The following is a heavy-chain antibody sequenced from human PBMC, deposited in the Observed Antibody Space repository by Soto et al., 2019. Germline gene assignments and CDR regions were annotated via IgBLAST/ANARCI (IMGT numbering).Heavy chain of an antibody. CDR1: GGSISSYY. J-gene: IGHJ5*02. V-gene: IGHV4-59*01. CDR3: ARASSGYYYL. D-gene: IGHD3-22*01. Sequence: SETLSLTCTVSGGSISSYYWSWIRQPPGKGLEWIGYIYYSGSTNYNPSLKSRVTISVDTSKNQFSLKLSSVTAADTAVYYCARASSGYYYLWGQGTLVTVSS. CDR2: IYYSGST.